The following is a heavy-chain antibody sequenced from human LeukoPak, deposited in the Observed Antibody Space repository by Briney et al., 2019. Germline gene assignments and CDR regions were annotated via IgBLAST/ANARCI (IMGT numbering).Heavy chain of an antibody. V-gene: IGHV4-38-2*01. CDR2: IYQRWST. J-gene: IGHJ4*02. Sequence: TSESLSLTCGVSVYSISSGYYLGWIRQPPGKGLEWSGSIYQRWSTYYNPSLKSLVTISVDTSKNQFSLNLSSVTAGDTGVYSCERHALLAGATDVFAYWGQGTLVTVSS. D-gene: IGHD1-26*01. CDR3: ERHALLAGATDVFAY. CDR1: VYSISSGYY.